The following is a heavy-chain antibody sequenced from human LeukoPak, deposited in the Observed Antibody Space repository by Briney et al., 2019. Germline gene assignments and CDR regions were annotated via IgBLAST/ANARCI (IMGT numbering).Heavy chain of an antibody. D-gene: IGHD6-13*01. V-gene: IGHV4-59*01. J-gene: IGHJ5*02. Sequence: SETLSLTCTVSGGSISSYYWSWIRQPPGKGPEWIGYIYYSGSTNYNPSLKSRVTISVDTSKNQFSLKLSSVTAADTAVYYCARDLRSIAADWFDPWGQGTLVTVSS. CDR1: GGSISSYY. CDR3: ARDLRSIAADWFDP. CDR2: IYYSGST.